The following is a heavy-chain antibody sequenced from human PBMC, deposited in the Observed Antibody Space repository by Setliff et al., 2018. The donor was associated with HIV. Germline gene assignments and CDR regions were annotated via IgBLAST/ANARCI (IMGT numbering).Heavy chain of an antibody. J-gene: IGHJ4*02. D-gene: IGHD3-22*01. V-gene: IGHV3-7*03. CDR1: GFTFSNYW. Sequence: LRLSCAASGFTFSNYWMSWVRQAPGKGLEWVANIKQDGSEKYYVDSVKGRFTISRDNAKNTLYLQMNNLRAEDTAVYYCAKGTYSYDSSGPDYWGQGTLVTVSS. CDR2: IKQDGSEK. CDR3: AKGTYSYDSSGPDY.